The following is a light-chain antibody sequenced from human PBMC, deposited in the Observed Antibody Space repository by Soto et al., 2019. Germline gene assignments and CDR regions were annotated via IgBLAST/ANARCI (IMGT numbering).Light chain of an antibody. CDR3: QRWG. CDR1: QSVSSY. V-gene: IGKV3-11*01. J-gene: IGKJ1*01. Sequence: EIVLTQSPATLSLSPGERATLSCRASQSVSSYLAWYQQKPGQAPRLLIYDASNRATGIPARFSGSGSGTDFTLTISSLEHEDFAVYNCQRWGFGQGTKVEIK. CDR2: DAS.